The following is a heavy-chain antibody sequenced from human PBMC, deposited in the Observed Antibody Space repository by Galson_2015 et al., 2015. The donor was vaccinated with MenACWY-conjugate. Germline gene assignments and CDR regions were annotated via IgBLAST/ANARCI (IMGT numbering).Heavy chain of an antibody. V-gene: IGHV3-15*01. CDR1: GFTFSNAW. CDR3: ATLSYVKFDY. Sequence: LRLSCAASGFTFSNAWMSWIRQAPGKGLEWVGRISGKTDGGTTEYAAPVKDRFTISRDDSQNTLYLQMDSLKTEDTAVYYFATLSYVKFDYCGQGTLVTVSS. J-gene: IGHJ4*02. D-gene: IGHD3-16*01. CDR2: ISGKTDGGTT.